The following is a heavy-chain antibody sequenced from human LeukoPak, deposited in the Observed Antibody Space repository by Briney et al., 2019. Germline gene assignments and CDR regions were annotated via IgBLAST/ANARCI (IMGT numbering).Heavy chain of an antibody. Sequence: GGSLRLSCAASGFTLSNYWMSWVRQAPGKGLEWVANIKKDESERYYVDSVTGRFTISRDNARNLLYLQMSDLRAEDTAVYYCARDRSPIGYDFWNGYNTNYYYYMDVWGKGTTVTVSS. J-gene: IGHJ6*03. V-gene: IGHV3-7*01. CDR3: ARDRSPIGYDFWNGYNTNYYYYMDV. CDR1: GFTLSNYW. D-gene: IGHD3-3*01. CDR2: IKKDESER.